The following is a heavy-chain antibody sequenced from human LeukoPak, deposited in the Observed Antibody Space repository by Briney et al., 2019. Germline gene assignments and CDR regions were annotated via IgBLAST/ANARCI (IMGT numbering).Heavy chain of an antibody. CDR2: FDPEDGET. CDR3: ARMFREVVPAALYYYYYMDV. J-gene: IGHJ6*03. D-gene: IGHD2-2*01. V-gene: IGHV1-24*01. CDR1: GYTFTGYY. Sequence: ASVKVSCKASGYTFTGYYMHWVRQAPGQGLEWMGGFDPEDGETIYAQKFQGRVTMTEDTSTDTAYMELSSLRSEDTAVYYCARMFREVVPAALYYYYYMDVWGKGTTVTISS.